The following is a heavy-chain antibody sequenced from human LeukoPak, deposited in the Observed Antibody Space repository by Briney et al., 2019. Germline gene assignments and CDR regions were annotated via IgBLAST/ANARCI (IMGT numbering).Heavy chain of an antibody. V-gene: IGHV1-2*06. CDR2: INPNSGGT. Sequence: ASVKVSCKASGGTFSSYAISWVRQAPGQGLEWMGRINPNSGGTNYAQKFQGRVTMTRDTSISTAYMELSRLRSDDTAVYYCIRGMVRGVNDYWGQGTLVTVSS. J-gene: IGHJ4*02. CDR3: IRGMVRGVNDY. CDR1: GGTFSSYA. D-gene: IGHD3-10*01.